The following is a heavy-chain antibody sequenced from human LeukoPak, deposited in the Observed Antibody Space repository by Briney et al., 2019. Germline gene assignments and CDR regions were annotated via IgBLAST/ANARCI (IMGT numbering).Heavy chain of an antibody. J-gene: IGHJ4*02. V-gene: IGHV4-34*01. CDR1: GGSFSGYY. D-gene: IGHD2-2*02. Sequence: SEILSLTCAVYGGSFSGYYWSWIRQPPGKGLEWIGEINHSGSTNYNPSLKSRVTISVDTSKNQFSLKLSSVTAADTAVYYCATGYCSSTSCYTPLDYWGQGTLVTVPS. CDR2: INHSGST. CDR3: ATGYCSSTSCYTPLDY.